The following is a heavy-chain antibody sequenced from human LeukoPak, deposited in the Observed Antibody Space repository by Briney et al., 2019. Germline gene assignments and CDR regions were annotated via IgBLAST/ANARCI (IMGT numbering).Heavy chain of an antibody. J-gene: IGHJ4*02. CDR3: AREGQQLVPPFDY. CDR2: IYYSGST. CDR1: GGSISSYY. V-gene: IGHV4-59*12. D-gene: IGHD6-6*01. Sequence: SETLSLTCAVSGGSISSYYWSWIRQPPGKGLEWIGYIYYSGSTNYNPSLKSRVTISIDTSKNQFSLKLSSVTAADSAVYYCAREGQQLVPPFDYWGQGTLVTVSS.